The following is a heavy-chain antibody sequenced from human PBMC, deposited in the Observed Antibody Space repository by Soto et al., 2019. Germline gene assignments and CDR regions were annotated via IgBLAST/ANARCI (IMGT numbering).Heavy chain of an antibody. Sequence: SETLSLTCTVSGGSITTGGYYWSWIRQLPGKGLEWIGHRYYSESTYYNPSLKSRVSISLDTSKNQFSLKLSFVNAADTAMYYCARTKCSGGSCYSWSLGYWGQGTPVTVSS. J-gene: IGHJ4*02. V-gene: IGHV4-31*03. CDR1: GGSITTGGYY. CDR3: ARTKCSGGSCYSWSLGY. D-gene: IGHD2-15*01. CDR2: RYYSEST.